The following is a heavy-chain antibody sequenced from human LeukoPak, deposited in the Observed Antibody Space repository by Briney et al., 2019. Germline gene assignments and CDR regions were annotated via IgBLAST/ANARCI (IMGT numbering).Heavy chain of an antibody. Sequence: GGSLRLSCAASGITFSSYWMSWVRQAPGKGLEWVANIKQDGSEKYYVDSVKGRFTISRDNAKNSLYLQMNSLRAEDTAVYYCARGSGYDFWNWGQGTLVTVSS. D-gene: IGHD3-3*01. V-gene: IGHV3-7*01. CDR1: GITFSSYW. CDR3: ARGSGYDFWN. J-gene: IGHJ4*02. CDR2: IKQDGSEK.